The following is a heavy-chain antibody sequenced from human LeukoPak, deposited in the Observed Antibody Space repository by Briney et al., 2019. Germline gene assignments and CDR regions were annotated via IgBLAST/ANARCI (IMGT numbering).Heavy chain of an antibody. J-gene: IGHJ4*02. CDR1: GFTFSSYS. CDR2: ITGSSYI. CDR3: ARSLWLNTEFDY. Sequence: GGSLRLSCAASGFTFSSYSMNWVRQAPGKGLEWISSITGSSYIYYADSVKGRFTISRDNAKNSLYLQMNSLRAEDTAVYYCARSLWLNTEFDYWGQGTLVTVSS. D-gene: IGHD2-21*01. V-gene: IGHV3-21*01.